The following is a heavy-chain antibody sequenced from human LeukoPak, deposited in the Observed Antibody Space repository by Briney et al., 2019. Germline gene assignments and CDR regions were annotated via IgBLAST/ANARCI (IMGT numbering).Heavy chain of an antibody. CDR1: GGSFSGYY. CDR3: ARRSTKAITMIVVRGAFDI. Sequence: PSETLSLTCAVYGGSFSGYYWSWIRQPPGKGLEWIVEINHSGSTNYNPSLKSRVTISVDTSKNQFSLKLSSVTAADTAVYYCARRSTKAITMIVVRGAFDIWGQGTMVTVSS. CDR2: INHSGST. J-gene: IGHJ3*02. V-gene: IGHV4-34*01. D-gene: IGHD3-22*01.